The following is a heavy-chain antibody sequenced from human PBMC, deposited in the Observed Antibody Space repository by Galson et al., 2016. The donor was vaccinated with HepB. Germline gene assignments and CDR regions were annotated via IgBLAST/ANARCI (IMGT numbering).Heavy chain of an antibody. J-gene: IGHJ4*02. CDR2: IFWNDDK. D-gene: IGHD4-23*01. V-gene: IGHV2-5*01. CDR1: GFSLSTSGVG. CDR3: ARFGTEITPGGPFDS. Sequence: PALVKPTQTLTLTCTFSGFSLSTSGVGVGWIRQPPGRALEWLAPIFWNDDKRYSPSPKSRLTITKDTSKNHVVLTVTNMDPVDTATYYCARFGTEITPGGPFDSWGQGTLVTVSS.